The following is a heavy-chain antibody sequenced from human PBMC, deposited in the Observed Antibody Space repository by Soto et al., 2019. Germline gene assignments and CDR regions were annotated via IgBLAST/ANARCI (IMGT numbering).Heavy chain of an antibody. D-gene: IGHD1-1*01. CDR2: VHISGHS. CDR3: ARVRQGCSANNCYFDP. V-gene: IGHV4-4*02. Sequence: SEALSVTCTLSYGSVRAADWLNCSRKCPVKGLEWIAEVHISGHSNYNPSLRSRVSVSIDSSKNQFYLNLNSVTAADTAIYYCARVRQGCSANNCYFDPWGQGTQVTVSS. CDR1: YGSVRAADW. J-gene: IGHJ5*01.